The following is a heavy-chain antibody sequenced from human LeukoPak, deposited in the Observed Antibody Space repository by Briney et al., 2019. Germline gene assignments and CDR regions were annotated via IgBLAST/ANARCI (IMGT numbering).Heavy chain of an antibody. CDR2: ISGSGGST. Sequence: GRSLRLSCAASGFTFSSYAMSWVRQAPGKGLEWVSAISGSGGSTYYADSVKGRFTISRDNSKNTLYLQMNSLRAEDTAVYYCAKGSYDFWSGYADFDYWGQGTLVTVSS. D-gene: IGHD3-3*01. J-gene: IGHJ4*02. CDR1: GFTFSSYA. V-gene: IGHV3-23*01. CDR3: AKGSYDFWSGYADFDY.